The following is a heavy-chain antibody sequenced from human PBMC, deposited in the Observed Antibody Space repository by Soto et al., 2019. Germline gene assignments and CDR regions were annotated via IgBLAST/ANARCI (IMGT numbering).Heavy chain of an antibody. V-gene: IGHV1-18*01. J-gene: IGHJ5*02. Sequence: QVQLVQSGAEVKKPGASVNVSCKASGYTFTSYVISWVRQAPGQGLEWLGWISASTGNTNYAQKLRGRVTMATDTSTSTAYMELRGLRSDVTAVYYCARARGEGAAAGMGWFDPWGQGTLVTVSS. CDR2: ISASTGNT. CDR1: GYTFTSYV. CDR3: ARARGEGAAAGMGWFDP. D-gene: IGHD6-13*01.